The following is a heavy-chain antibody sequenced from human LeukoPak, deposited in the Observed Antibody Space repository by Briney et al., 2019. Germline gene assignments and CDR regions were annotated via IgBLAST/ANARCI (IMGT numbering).Heavy chain of an antibody. D-gene: IGHD2-15*01. CDR2: ISGSGGST. CDR1: GFTFSSYA. CDR3: AKLSGCDYYFDY. Sequence: GGSLRLSCAASGFTFSSYAMSWVRQAPGKGLEWVSAISGSGGSTYYADSVKVRFTISRDNSKNTLYLQMNSLRAEDTAVYYCAKLSGCDYYFDYWGQGTLVTVSS. V-gene: IGHV3-23*01. J-gene: IGHJ4*02.